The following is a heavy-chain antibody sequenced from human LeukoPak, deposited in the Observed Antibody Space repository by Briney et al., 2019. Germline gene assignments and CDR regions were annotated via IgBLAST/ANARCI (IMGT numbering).Heavy chain of an antibody. CDR1: GGSFSGYY. CDR2: INHSGST. CDR3: ARGFRDSSSWNWFDP. V-gene: IGHV4-34*01. J-gene: IGHJ5*02. D-gene: IGHD6-13*01. Sequence: SETLSLTCAVYGGSFSGYYWSWIRQPPGKGLEWIGEINHSGSTNYNPSLKSRVTISVDTSKNQFSLKLSSVTAADTAVYYCARGFRDSSSWNWFDPWGQGTLVTVSS.